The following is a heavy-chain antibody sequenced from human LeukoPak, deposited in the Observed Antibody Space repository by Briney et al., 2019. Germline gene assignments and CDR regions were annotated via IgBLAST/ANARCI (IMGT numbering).Heavy chain of an antibody. CDR1: GFTFSSDA. CDR3: ARGWELLDY. Sequence: PGRSLRLSCAASGFTFSSDAMHWVRQAPGKGLEWVAVISYDGSNKYYADSVKGRFTISRDNSKNTLYLQMNSLRAEDTAVYYCARGWELLDYWGQGTLVTVSS. V-gene: IGHV3-30*04. D-gene: IGHD1-26*01. J-gene: IGHJ4*02. CDR2: ISYDGSNK.